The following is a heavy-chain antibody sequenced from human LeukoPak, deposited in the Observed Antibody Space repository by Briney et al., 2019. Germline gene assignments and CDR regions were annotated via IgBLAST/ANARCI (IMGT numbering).Heavy chain of an antibody. J-gene: IGHJ3*02. CDR2: IYSGGST. Sequence: PGGSLRLSCAASGFTFSSYSMNWVRQAPGKGLEWVSVIYSGGSTYYADSVKGRFTISRDNSKNTLYLQMNSLRADDTAVYYCARSNSYYYDSSGSHLWAFDIWGQGTMVTVSS. CDR1: GFTFSSYS. CDR3: ARSNSYYYDSSGSHLWAFDI. D-gene: IGHD3-22*01. V-gene: IGHV3-53*01.